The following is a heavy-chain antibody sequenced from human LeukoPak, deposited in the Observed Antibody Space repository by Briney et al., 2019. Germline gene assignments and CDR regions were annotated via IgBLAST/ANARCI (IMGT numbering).Heavy chain of an antibody. CDR3: ARLGGYPTPYNWFDP. CDR2: INAGNGNT. Sequence: ASVKVSCKASGYTFTSYAMHWVRQAPGQRLEWMGWINAGNGNTKYSQKFQGRVTITRDTSASTAYMELSSLRSDDTAVYYCARLGGYPTPYNWFDPWGQGTLVTVSS. CDR1: GYTFTSYA. D-gene: IGHD2-15*01. J-gene: IGHJ5*02. V-gene: IGHV1-3*01.